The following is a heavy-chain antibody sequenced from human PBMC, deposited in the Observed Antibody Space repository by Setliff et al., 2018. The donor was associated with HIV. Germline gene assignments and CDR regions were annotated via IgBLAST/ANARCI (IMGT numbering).Heavy chain of an antibody. CDR1: GFTFINYE. J-gene: IGHJ3*01. V-gene: IGHV3-48*03. CDR3: ARDRVVGATLDPLDL. D-gene: IGHD1-26*01. CDR2: ISYSGSAI. Sequence: PGGSLRLSCTASGFTFINYEMNWVRQAPGKGLEWVAYISYSGSAIHYADSVKGRFTISRDNAKNSLHLQMNSLRAEDTAVYYCARDRVVGATLDPLDLWGQGTMVTVSS.